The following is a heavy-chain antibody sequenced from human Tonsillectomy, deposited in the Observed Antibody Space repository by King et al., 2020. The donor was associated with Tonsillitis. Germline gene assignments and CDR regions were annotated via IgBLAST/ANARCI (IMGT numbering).Heavy chain of an antibody. CDR3: VRDYYDSSGYYGGDS. D-gene: IGHD3-22*01. CDR1: GFTFSNYN. V-gene: IGHV3-48*02. Sequence: EVQLVESGGGLVQPGGSLRLSCAASGFTFSNYNMNWVRQAPGKGLEWVSYISSSSSTIYYADSVKGRFTISRDNPKNSLYLQMNSLRDEDTAVYFCVRDYYDSSGYYGGDSWGQGTLVTVSA. CDR2: ISSSSSTI. J-gene: IGHJ4*02.